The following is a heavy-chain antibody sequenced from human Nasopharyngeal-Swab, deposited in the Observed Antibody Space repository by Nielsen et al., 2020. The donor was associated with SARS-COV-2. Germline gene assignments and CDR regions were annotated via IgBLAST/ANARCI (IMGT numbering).Heavy chain of an antibody. Sequence: GRSLRLSCAASGFTFSNYWMHWVRQAPGKGLVWVARINMYGTTTTHADSVKGRFTISRDNAKNTLSLQMNSLTPEDTAVYFCVRGPIEGATGYFQHWGQGTLVTVSS. CDR3: VRGPIEGATGYFQH. CDR1: GFTFSNYW. CDR2: INMYGTTT. D-gene: IGHD1-26*01. V-gene: IGHV3-74*03. J-gene: IGHJ1*01.